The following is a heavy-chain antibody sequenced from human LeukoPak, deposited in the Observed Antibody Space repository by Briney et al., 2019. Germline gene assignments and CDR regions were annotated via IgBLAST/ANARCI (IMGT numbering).Heavy chain of an antibody. CDR2: IYTSGST. V-gene: IGHV4-39*07. Sequence: SETLSLTCAVSGGSISSNSYYWDWIRQPPGKGLEWIGSIYTSGSTNYNPSLKSRVTTSVDTSKNQFSLKLSSVTAADTAVYYCAREGIVGATLFDYWGQGTLVTVSS. J-gene: IGHJ4*02. D-gene: IGHD1-26*01. CDR1: GGSISSNSYY. CDR3: AREGIVGATLFDY.